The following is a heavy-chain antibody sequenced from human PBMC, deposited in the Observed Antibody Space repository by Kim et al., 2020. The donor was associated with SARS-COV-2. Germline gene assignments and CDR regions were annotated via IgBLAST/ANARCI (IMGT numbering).Heavy chain of an antibody. CDR3: ARDVRPESYFDY. Sequence: KYYTDSGEGRFTISRDNSKNMLYLQMNSLRAEDTAVYYCARDVRPESYFDYWGQGTLVTVSS. CDR2: K. J-gene: IGHJ4*02. D-gene: IGHD3-10*02. V-gene: IGHV3-33*01.